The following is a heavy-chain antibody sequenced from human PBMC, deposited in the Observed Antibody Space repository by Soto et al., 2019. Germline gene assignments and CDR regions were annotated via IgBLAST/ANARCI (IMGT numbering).Heavy chain of an antibody. Sequence: SETLSLTCTVSGVSISSSSYYWGWIRQPPGKGLEWIGSIYYGGSTYYNPSLKSRVTISVDTSKNQFSLKLSSVTAADTAVYYCARWDVRGRVTYYFDYWGQGTLVTVSS. CDR2: IYYGGST. V-gene: IGHV4-39*01. D-gene: IGHD2-21*02. CDR3: ARWDVRGRVTYYFDY. J-gene: IGHJ4*02. CDR1: GVSISSSSYY.